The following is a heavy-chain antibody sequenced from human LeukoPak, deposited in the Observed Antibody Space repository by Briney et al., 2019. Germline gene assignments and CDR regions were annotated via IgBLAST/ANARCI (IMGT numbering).Heavy chain of an antibody. CDR2: VSGSGSNT. V-gene: IGHV3-23*01. D-gene: IGHD3-10*01. J-gene: IGHJ4*02. CDR1: GFTFSSCA. CDR3: ASRDYYGSGTYYNPLHY. Sequence: PGGSLRRSCAASGFTFSSCAMSWVRLAPGKGLEWVSAVSGSGSNTYYADSVKGRFTISRDNSRNTLYLQMNSLRAEDTAVYYCASRDYYGSGTYYNPLHYWGQGTLVTVSS.